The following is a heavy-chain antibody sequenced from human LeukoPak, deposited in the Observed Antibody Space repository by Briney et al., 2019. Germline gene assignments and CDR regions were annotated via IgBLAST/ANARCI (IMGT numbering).Heavy chain of an antibody. CDR1: GGSISSYY. D-gene: IGHD5-18*01. J-gene: IGHJ5*02. Sequence: PSETLSLTCTVFGGSISSYYWSWIRQPAGKGLEWIGRIYTSGSTNYNPSLKSRVTMSVDTSKNQFSLKLSSVTAADTAVYYCARAILDTAMVITTNWFDPWGQGTLVTVSS. CDR3: ARAILDTAMVITTNWFDP. V-gene: IGHV4-4*07. CDR2: IYTSGST.